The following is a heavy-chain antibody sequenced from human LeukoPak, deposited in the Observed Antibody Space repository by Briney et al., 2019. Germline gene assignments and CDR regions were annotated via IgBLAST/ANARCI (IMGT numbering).Heavy chain of an antibody. D-gene: IGHD4/OR15-4a*01. CDR3: ARAEPRQQRDGSDYEPDAFDI. V-gene: IGHV3-11*01. Sequence: PGGSLRLPCAASGFIFSDYYMNWIRQAPGKGLEWVSYISTSGNIMHYADSVKGRFTISRDNAKKSVYLQMNSLRADDTAVYYCARAEPRQQRDGSDYEPDAFDIWGPGTRVTVS. CDR2: ISTSGNIM. J-gene: IGHJ3*02. CDR1: GFIFSDYY.